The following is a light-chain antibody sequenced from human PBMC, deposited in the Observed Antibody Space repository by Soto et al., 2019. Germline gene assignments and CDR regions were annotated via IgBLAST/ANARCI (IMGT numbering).Light chain of an antibody. CDR2: YNN. Sequence: QSVLTQPPSVSGAPGQRVTISCTGSNSNIGAGYDVHWYQQLPGTAPKLLIYYNNIRPSGVPDRFSGSKSGTSASLATTGLQAEDEADYYCQSYDSSLSGVLFGGGTKLTVL. V-gene: IGLV1-40*01. J-gene: IGLJ2*01. CDR1: NSNIGAGYD. CDR3: QSYDSSLSGVL.